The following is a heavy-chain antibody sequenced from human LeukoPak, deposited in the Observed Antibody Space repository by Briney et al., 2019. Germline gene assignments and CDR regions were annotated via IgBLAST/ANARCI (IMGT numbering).Heavy chain of an antibody. D-gene: IGHD3-9*01. V-gene: IGHV3-23*01. Sequence: PGGSLRLSCAASGFTFSNYAMSWVRHAPGKGLEWVSAIVGTGGSTYYADSVKGRFTISRDNSKNTLYLQMNSLRAEDTAVYYCAKWGDYDILTGYYDSDYWGQGTLVTVSS. CDR2: IVGTGGST. J-gene: IGHJ4*02. CDR3: AKWGDYDILTGYYDSDY. CDR1: GFTFSNYA.